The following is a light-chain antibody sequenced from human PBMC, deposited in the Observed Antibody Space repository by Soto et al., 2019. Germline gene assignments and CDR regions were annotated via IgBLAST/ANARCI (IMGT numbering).Light chain of an antibody. CDR3: QQYNSYSRT. CDR1: QTISPW. CDR2: DVS. Sequence: DIQMTQSPSTLSASVGDRVTISCRASQTISPWLAWYQQKPGKAPKLLIYDVSTLESGVPSRFSGSESGAEFTLTISSLQPDDFATYYCQQYNSYSRTFGQGTKVDIK. J-gene: IGKJ1*01. V-gene: IGKV1-5*01.